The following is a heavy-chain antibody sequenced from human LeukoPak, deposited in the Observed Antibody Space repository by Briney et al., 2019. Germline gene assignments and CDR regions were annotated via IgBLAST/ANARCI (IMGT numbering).Heavy chain of an antibody. CDR1: GGSISSYY. CDR3: ARVTSLQKDSSSSYLPTYYYYYYMDV. J-gene: IGHJ6*03. V-gene: IGHV4-4*07. CDR2: IYTSGST. D-gene: IGHD6-6*01. Sequence: ASETLSLTCTVSGGSISSYYWSWIRQPAGKGLEWIGRIYTSGSTNYNPSLKSRVTMSVDASKNQFSLKLSSATAADTAVYYCARVTSLQKDSSSSYLPTYYYYYYMDVWGKGTTVTVSS.